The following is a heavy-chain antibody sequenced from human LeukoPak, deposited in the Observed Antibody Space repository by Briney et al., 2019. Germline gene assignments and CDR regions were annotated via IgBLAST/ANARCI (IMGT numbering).Heavy chain of an antibody. V-gene: IGHV3-53*01. CDR3: AKTGHSRTYYFDY. CDR1: GFTVSSSY. Sequence: GGSLRLSCAASGFTVSSSYMSWVRQAPGKGLEWVSVIYSGGSTYYADSVKGRFTISRDNSKNTLYLQMNSLRAEDTAVYYCAKTGHSRTYYFDYWGQGTLVTVSS. CDR2: IYSGGST. J-gene: IGHJ4*02. D-gene: IGHD1-14*01.